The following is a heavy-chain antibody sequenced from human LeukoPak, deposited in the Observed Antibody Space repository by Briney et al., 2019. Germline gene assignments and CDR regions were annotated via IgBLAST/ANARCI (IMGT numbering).Heavy chain of an antibody. V-gene: IGHV3-23*01. CDR3: AKVGARGYCSSISCPALN. CDR2: ISGSGGST. D-gene: IGHD2-2*01. CDR1: GFTFSSYA. Sequence: PGGSLRLSCAASGFTFSSYAMSWVRQAPGKGLEWVSGISGSGGSTYYADSVKGRFTISRDNSKNTLYLQMSGLRAEDTAVYFCAKVGARGYCSSISCPALNWGQGTLVTVSS. J-gene: IGHJ4*02.